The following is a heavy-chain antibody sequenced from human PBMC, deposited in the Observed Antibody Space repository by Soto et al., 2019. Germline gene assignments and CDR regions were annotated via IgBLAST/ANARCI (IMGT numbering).Heavy chain of an antibody. Sequence: QVQLVESGGGVVQPGRSLRLSCAASGFTFSSYGMHWVRQAPGKGLEWVAVIWYDGSNKYYADSVKGRFTISRDNSKNTLYLQMNSLRAEDTAVYYCARDLTAAAGFPSDAFDIWGQVTMVTVSS. CDR1: GFTFSSYG. J-gene: IGHJ3*02. V-gene: IGHV3-33*01. CDR3: ARDLTAAAGFPSDAFDI. D-gene: IGHD6-13*01. CDR2: IWYDGSNK.